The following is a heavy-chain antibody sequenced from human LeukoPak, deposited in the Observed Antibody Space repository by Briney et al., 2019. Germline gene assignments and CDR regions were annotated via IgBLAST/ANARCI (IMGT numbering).Heavy chain of an antibody. D-gene: IGHD2-8*02. V-gene: IGHV4-59*01. Sequence: SETLSLTCTVSGGSISSYYWSWIRQPPGKGLEWIGYIYYSGSTNYNPSLKSRVTISVDTSKNQFFLKLSSVTAADTAVYYCAREGYGTGFDYWGQGTLVTVSS. CDR3: AREGYGTGFDY. CDR2: IYYSGST. J-gene: IGHJ4*02. CDR1: GGSISSYY.